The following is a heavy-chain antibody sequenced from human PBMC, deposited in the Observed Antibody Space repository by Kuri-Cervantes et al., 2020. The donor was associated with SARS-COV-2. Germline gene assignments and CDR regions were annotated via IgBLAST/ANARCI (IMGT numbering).Heavy chain of an antibody. D-gene: IGHD4-17*01. J-gene: IGHJ6*02. Sequence: ESLKISCAVYGGSFSGYYWSWIRQPPGKGLEWIGEINHSGSTNYNPSLKSRVTISVDTSKNQFSLKLSSVTAADTAVYYCARLSTVTDNYGMDVWGQGTTVTVS. CDR1: GGSFSGYY. CDR3: ARLSTVTDNYGMDV. V-gene: IGHV4-34*01. CDR2: INHSGST.